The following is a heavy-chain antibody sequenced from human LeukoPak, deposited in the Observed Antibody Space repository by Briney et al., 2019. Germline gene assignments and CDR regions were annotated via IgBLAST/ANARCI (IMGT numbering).Heavy chain of an antibody. V-gene: IGHV3-33*01. CDR3: VRDQLIRSGDWYFDL. CDR1: GFTFSRYG. Sequence: PGGSLRLSCAASGFTFSRYGMHWVRQAPGKGLEWVAVIWYDGSNQYYADSVKGRFTISRDNSKSTLYLQMNSLRVEDTAVYYCVRDQLIRSGDWYFDLWGRGTLVAVSS. D-gene: IGHD5-24*01. J-gene: IGHJ2*01. CDR2: IWYDGSNQ.